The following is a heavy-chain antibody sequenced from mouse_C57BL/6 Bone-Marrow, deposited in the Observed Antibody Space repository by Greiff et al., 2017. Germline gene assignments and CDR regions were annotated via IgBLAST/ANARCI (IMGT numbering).Heavy chain of an antibody. CDR1: GYTFTNYW. CDR3: ARYFHYYAMDY. V-gene: IGHV1-63*01. CDR2: IYPGGGYT. J-gene: IGHJ4*01. Sequence: QVQLQQSGAELVRPGPSVKMSCKASGYTFTNYWIGWAKQRPGHGLEWIGDIYPGGGYTNYNEKFKGKATLTADKSSSTAYMQFSSLTSEDSAIYYCARYFHYYAMDYWGQGTSVTVSS.